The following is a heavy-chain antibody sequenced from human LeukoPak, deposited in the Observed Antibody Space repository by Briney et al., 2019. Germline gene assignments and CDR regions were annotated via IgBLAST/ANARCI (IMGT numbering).Heavy chain of an antibody. CDR1: GFTFSSYK. CDR2: ISDRGSTI. D-gene: IGHD6-19*01. J-gene: IGHJ3*02. V-gene: IGHV3-48*03. CDR3: ARDQSGWYLGFDI. Sequence: PRGALRLSCEPPGFTFSSYKVNSVRQAPGKGLERVSYISDRGSTIFYADSAKGRFTISRDNAKNSLYLQMDSLRADDTAVYYCARDQSGWYLGFDIWGQGTMVTVSS.